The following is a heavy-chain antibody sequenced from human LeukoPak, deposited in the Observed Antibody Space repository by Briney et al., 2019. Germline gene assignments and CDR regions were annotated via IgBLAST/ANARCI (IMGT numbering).Heavy chain of an antibody. CDR1: GFTFSSYW. V-gene: IGHV3-7*01. Sequence: PGGSLRLSCAASGFTFSSYWMSWVRQAPGKGLGWVANIKQDGSEKYYVDSGKGRFTISRDNAKNSLYLQMNSLRAEDTAVYYCARGRGRIAAAGTGYYMDVWGKGTTVTVSS. CDR2: IKQDGSEK. D-gene: IGHD6-13*01. CDR3: ARGRGRIAAAGTGYYMDV. J-gene: IGHJ6*03.